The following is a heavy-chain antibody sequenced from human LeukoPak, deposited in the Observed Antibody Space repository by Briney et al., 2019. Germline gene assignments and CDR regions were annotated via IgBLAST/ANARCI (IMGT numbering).Heavy chain of an antibody. V-gene: IGHV3-7*03. CDR3: ARSGAAYYYGSGSYYYYYYGMDV. CDR2: IKQDGSER. D-gene: IGHD3-10*01. J-gene: IGHJ6*02. CDR1: GFTFSSYW. Sequence: GGSLRLSCEASGFTFSSYWMSWVRQAPGKGLEWVANIKQDGSERYYVDSVKGRFTISRDNAKNSLYLQMNSLRAEDTAVYYCARSGAAYYYGSGSYYYYYYGMDVWGQGTTVTVSS.